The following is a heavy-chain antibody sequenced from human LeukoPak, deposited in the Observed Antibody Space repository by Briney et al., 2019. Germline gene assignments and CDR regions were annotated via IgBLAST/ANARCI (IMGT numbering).Heavy chain of an antibody. Sequence: PGRSLRLSCAASGFTFSSYAMHWVRQAPGKGLEWVAVISYDGSNKYYADSVKGRFTISRDNSKNTLYLQMNSLRAEDTAVYYCTRDYDDIVVVPAAGFDYWGQGTLVTVSS. V-gene: IGHV3-30-3*01. CDR3: TRDYDDIVVVPAAGFDY. J-gene: IGHJ4*02. CDR2: ISYDGSNK. CDR1: GFTFSSYA. D-gene: IGHD2-2*01.